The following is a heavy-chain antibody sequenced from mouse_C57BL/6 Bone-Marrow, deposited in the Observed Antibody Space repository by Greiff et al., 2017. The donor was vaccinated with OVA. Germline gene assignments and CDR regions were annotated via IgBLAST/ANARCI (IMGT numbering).Heavy chain of an antibody. V-gene: IGHV6-3*01. Sequence: EVHLVESGGGLVQPGGSMKLSCVASGFTFSNYWMNWVRQSPEKGLEWVAQIRLKSDNYATHYAESVKGRFTISRDDSKSSVYLQMNNLRAEDTGIYYCTDLRGYAMDYWGQGTSVTVSS. J-gene: IGHJ4*01. CDR3: TDLRGYAMDY. CDR2: IRLKSDNYAT. CDR1: GFTFSNYW.